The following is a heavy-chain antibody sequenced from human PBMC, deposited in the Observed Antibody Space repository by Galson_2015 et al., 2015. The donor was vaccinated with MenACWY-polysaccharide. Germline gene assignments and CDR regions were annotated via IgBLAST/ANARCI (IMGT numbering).Heavy chain of an antibody. V-gene: IGHV3-30-3*01. D-gene: IGHD6-13*01. CDR2: ISNDGSNE. J-gene: IGHJ1*01. CDR1: GFTFSTYT. Sequence: SLRLSCAASGFTFSTYTMHWVRQAPGKGLEWVAVISNDGSNEYYADSVRGRFTISRDNSKNTLYLEMNSLRVEDTAIYYCAKDAIAGIVLTPLRIPLQRWGQGTLVVVSS. CDR3: AKDAIAGIVLTPLRIPLQR.